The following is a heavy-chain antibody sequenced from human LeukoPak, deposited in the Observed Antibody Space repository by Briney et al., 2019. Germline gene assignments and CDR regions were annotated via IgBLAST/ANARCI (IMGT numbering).Heavy chain of an antibody. D-gene: IGHD3-22*01. CDR1: GYSFISYW. J-gene: IGHJ4*02. V-gene: IGHV5-10-1*01. Sequence: GESLKISCKGSGYSFISYWISWVRQMPGKGLEWMGRIDPSDSYTNYSPSFQGHVTISADKSISTAYLQWSSLKASDTAMYYCARRRKAYDSSGYYLYYFDYWGQGTLVTVSS. CDR3: ARRRKAYDSSGYYLYYFDY. CDR2: IDPSDSYT.